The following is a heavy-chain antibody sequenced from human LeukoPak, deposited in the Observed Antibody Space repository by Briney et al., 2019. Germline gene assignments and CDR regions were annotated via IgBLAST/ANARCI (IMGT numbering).Heavy chain of an antibody. CDR3: AKGQRRLLPDY. CDR2: ISGSGGST. CDR1: GLTFSNYG. D-gene: IGHD6-25*01. J-gene: IGHJ4*02. V-gene: IGHV3-23*01. Sequence: GGSLRLSCAASGLTFSNYGMSWVRQAPGKGLEWVSAISGSGGSTYYADSVKGRFTISRDNSKNTLYLQMNSLRAEDTAVYYCAKGQRRLLPDYWGQVTLVTVSS.